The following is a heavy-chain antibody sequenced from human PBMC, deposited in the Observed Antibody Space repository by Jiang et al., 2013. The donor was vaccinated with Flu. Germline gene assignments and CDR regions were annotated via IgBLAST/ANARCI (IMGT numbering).Heavy chain of an antibody. D-gene: IGHD3-10*01. CDR3: ARTYASGSHDAFDI. CDR2: IYPGDSDT. V-gene: IGHV5-51*01. Sequence: IYPGDSDTRYSPSFQGQVTISADKSISTAHLQWSSLKASDTAIYYCARTYASGSHDAFDIWGQGTLVTVSS. J-gene: IGHJ3*02.